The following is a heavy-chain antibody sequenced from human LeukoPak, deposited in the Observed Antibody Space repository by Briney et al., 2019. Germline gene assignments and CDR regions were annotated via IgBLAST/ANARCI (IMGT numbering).Heavy chain of an antibody. CDR3: ARGHTAVTRHFDF. V-gene: IGHV3-30*04. D-gene: IGHD4-17*01. Sequence: PGGSLRLSCAASGFTFSSYAMHWVRQAPGKGLEWVALISYDGSNKYYADSVKGRFTISRDNSKNTLYLQMNSLRAEDTAVYYCARGHTAVTRHFDFWGQGTLVTVSS. CDR2: ISYDGSNK. J-gene: IGHJ4*02. CDR1: GFTFSSYA.